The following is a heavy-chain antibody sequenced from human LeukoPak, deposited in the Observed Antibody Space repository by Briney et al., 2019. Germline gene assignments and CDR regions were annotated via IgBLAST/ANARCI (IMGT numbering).Heavy chain of an antibody. D-gene: IGHD5-12*01. CDR3: ARARGVATFDL. CDR1: GGSFSGYY. V-gene: IGHV4-34*01. J-gene: IGHJ2*01. Sequence: SETLSLTCAVYGGSFSGYYWSWIRQPPGKGLEWSGEINHSGSTNYNPSLKSRVTISVDTSKNQFSLKLSSVAAADTAVYYCARARGVATFDLWGRGTLVTVSS. CDR2: INHSGST.